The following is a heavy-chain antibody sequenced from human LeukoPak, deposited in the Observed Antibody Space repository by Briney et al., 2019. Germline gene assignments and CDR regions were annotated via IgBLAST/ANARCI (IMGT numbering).Heavy chain of an antibody. CDR1: GYSFTSYW. J-gene: IGHJ6*03. CDR3: ARLSDSNYAYYYYYYRDV. V-gene: IGHV5-51*01. Sequence: GESLKISCKGSGYSFTSYWIGWVRQMPGKGLEWMGIIYPGDSDTRYSPSFQGRVTISADKSISTAYLQWSSLKASDTAMYYCARLSDSNYAYYYYYYRDVWGKGTTVTVSS. D-gene: IGHD4-11*01. CDR2: IYPGDSDT.